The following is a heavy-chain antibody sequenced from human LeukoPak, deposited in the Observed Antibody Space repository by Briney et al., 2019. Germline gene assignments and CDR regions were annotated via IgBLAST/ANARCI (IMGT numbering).Heavy chain of an antibody. CDR1: GGSMRSYY. V-gene: IGHV4-59*01. CDR3: ARFAYDSGNLDF. D-gene: IGHD3-10*01. CDR2: IYYSGST. J-gene: IGHJ4*02. Sequence: SETLSLTCSVSGGSMRSYYWSWIRQPPGKGLEWIGYIYYSGSTKYNPSLESRVTISADTSKNQFSLNLRFVTTADTAIYYCARFAYDSGNLDFWGQGTLVTVSS.